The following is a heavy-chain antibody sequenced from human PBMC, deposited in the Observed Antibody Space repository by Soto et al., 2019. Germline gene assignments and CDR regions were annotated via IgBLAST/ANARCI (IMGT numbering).Heavy chain of an antibody. J-gene: IGHJ5*02. Sequence: PSETLSLTCTVSGGSINNHYWSWIRQPPGKGLDWIGYIYYSGSTNYNPSLKSRVTISVDTSKNQFSLKLSSVTAADTAVYYCASSGALDYDFWSGYDNWFDPWGQGTLVTVSS. D-gene: IGHD3-3*01. CDR3: ASSGALDYDFWSGYDNWFDP. V-gene: IGHV4-59*11. CDR2: IYYSGST. CDR1: GGSINNHY.